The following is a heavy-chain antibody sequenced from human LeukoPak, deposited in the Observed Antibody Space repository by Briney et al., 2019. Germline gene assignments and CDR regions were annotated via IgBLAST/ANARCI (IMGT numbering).Heavy chain of an antibody. CDR2: IKSTTDGGTT. CDR1: GFTFSNAW. J-gene: IGHJ4*02. Sequence: GGSLRLSCAASGFTFSNAWMSWVRQVPGKGLEWVSRIKSTTDGGTTDFAAPVKGRFTISRDDSKNTLYLQMSSLKTEDTAMYYCATDLYSSSWYTFDYWGQGTLVTVSS. V-gene: IGHV3-15*01. D-gene: IGHD6-13*01. CDR3: ATDLYSSSWYTFDY.